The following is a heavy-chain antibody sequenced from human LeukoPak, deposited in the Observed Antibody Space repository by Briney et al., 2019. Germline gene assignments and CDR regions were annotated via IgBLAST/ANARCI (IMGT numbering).Heavy chain of an antibody. CDR2: MYPADSDT. V-gene: IGHV5-51*01. CDR1: GYRFTNYC. CDR3: ARLPFLEWLPLDH. Sequence: GESLKISCKTSGYRFTNYCIGWVRQMPGKGLEWVGIMYPADSDTRYSPSFKGQVTFSADKSISTAYLQWSSLKASDTAMYYCARLPFLEWLPLDHWGQGTQVTVSS. J-gene: IGHJ4*02. D-gene: IGHD3-3*01.